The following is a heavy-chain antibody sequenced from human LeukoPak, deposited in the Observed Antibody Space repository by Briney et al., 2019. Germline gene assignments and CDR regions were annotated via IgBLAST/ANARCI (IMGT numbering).Heavy chain of an antibody. D-gene: IGHD4-23*01. CDR2: ISGNGDST. V-gene: IGHV3-23*01. CDR3: AKGDYGGDFRYFDY. J-gene: IGHJ4*02. CDR1: GFTFSSYS. Sequence: GGSLRLSCAASGFTFSSYSMNWVRQAPGRGLEWVSAISGNGDSTYYADSVKGRFTISRDNSKNTLFLQMSSLRAEDTAVYYCAKGDYGGDFRYFDYWGQGTLVTVSS.